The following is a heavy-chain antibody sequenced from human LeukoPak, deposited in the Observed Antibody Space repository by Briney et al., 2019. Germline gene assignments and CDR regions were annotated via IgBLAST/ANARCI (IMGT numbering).Heavy chain of an antibody. D-gene: IGHD6-19*01. CDR3: ARDPSYSSGWYDY. Sequence: SETLSLTCTVSGGSISSYYWNWIRQSAGKGLEWIGRIYTSGSTNYNPSLKSRVTMSVDTSKNQISLKLSFMTAADTAVYYCARDPSYSSGWYDYWGQGTLGTVSS. CDR2: IYTSGST. CDR1: GGSISSYY. V-gene: IGHV4-4*07. J-gene: IGHJ4*02.